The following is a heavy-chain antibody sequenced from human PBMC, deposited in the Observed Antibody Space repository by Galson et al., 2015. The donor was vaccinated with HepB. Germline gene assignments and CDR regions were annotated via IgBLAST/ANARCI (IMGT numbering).Heavy chain of an antibody. CDR1: GHTLTELS. D-gene: IGHD4-17*01. V-gene: IGHV1-24*01. CDR2: YAPEAGET. J-gene: IGHJ4*02. Sequence: SVKVSCKVSGHTLTELSVHWVRLIPGKGLEWMGGYAPEAGETIYALKFQGRFTMTEDTSTAYMHLNNLGSDDTAVYYCAADLHRTTVTTMLFWGQGTLVAVSS. CDR3: AADLHRTTVTTMLF.